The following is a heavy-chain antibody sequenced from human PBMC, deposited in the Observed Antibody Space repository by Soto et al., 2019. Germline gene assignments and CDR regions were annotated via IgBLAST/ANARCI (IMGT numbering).Heavy chain of an antibody. J-gene: IGHJ3*02. Sequence: GGSLRLSCAASGFTFSSYAMHWVRQAPGTGPEWVAATSSDGTDNVYADSVSGRFTISRDNSKNTLYLQMNSLRSEDAAVYYCARTYECAKSDCYRAFHICGQGTMVTVSS. CDR3: ARTYECAKSDCYRAFHI. CDR2: TSSDGTDN. D-gene: IGHD2-21*02. V-gene: IGHV3-30*04. CDR1: GFTFSSYA.